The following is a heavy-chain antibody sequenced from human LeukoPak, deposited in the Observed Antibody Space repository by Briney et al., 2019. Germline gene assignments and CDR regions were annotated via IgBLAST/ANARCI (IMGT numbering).Heavy chain of an antibody. CDR1: GFTFSSYA. J-gene: IGHJ5*02. CDR3: ARGDLGYCSSTSCYSWFDP. V-gene: IGHV3-30-3*01. D-gene: IGHD2-2*01. CDR2: ISYDGSNK. Sequence: QPGRSLRLSCAASGFTFSSYAMHWVRQAPGKGLEWVAVISYDGSNKYYADSVKGRFTISRDNSKNTLYLQMNSLRAEDTAVHYCARGDLGYCSSTSCYSWFDPWGQGTLVTVSS.